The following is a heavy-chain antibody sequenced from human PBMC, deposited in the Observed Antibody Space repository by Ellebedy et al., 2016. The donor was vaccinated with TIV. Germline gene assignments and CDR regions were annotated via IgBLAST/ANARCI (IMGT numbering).Heavy chain of an antibody. Sequence: GESLKISXAASGFTFSSYWMSWVRQAPGKGLEWVANIKQDGSEKYYVDSVKGRFTISRDNAKNSLYLQMNSLRAEDTAVHYCARVADYGDYVSPLWGFVDYWGQGTLVTVSS. D-gene: IGHD4-17*01. J-gene: IGHJ4*02. CDR2: IKQDGSEK. V-gene: IGHV3-7*01. CDR1: GFTFSSYW. CDR3: ARVADYGDYVSPLWGFVDY.